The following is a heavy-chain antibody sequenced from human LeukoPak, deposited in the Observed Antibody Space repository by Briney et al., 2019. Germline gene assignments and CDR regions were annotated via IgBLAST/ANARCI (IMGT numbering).Heavy chain of an antibody. CDR3: ARRVRYCSSTSCHYFDY. Sequence: SETLSLTCAVYGGSFSGYYWSWIRQPPGKGLEWIGEINHSGSTNYNPSLKSRVTISVDTSKNQFSLKLSSVTAADTAVYYCARRVRYCSSTSCHYFDYWGQGTLVTVSS. D-gene: IGHD2-2*01. V-gene: IGHV4-34*01. CDR2: INHSGST. J-gene: IGHJ4*02. CDR1: GGSFSGYY.